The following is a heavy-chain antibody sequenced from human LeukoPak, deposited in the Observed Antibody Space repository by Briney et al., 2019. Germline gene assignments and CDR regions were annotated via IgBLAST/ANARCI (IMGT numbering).Heavy chain of an antibody. CDR2: INPNSGGT. V-gene: IGHV1-2*02. J-gene: IGHJ6*02. CDR1: GYTFTGYY. Sequence: ASVKVSCKTSGYTFTGYYMHWVRQAPGQGLEWMGWINPNSGGTNYAQKFQGRVTMTRDTSISTAYMELSRLRSDDTAVYYCASAGIAADGGFYYYYYGMDVWGQGTTVTVSS. D-gene: IGHD6-13*01. CDR3: ASAGIAADGGFYYYYYGMDV.